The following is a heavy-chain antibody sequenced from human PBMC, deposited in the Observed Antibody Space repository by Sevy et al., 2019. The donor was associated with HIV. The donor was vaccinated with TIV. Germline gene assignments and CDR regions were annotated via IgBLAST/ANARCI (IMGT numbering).Heavy chain of an antibody. CDR3: ARGRNNYYGSGSYGY. Sequence: SETLSLTCAVYGGSFSGYYWSWIRQPPGKGLEWIGEINHSGSTNYNPSLKSRVTISVDTSKNQFSLKLSSVTAADTAVYYCARGRNNYYGSGSYGYWGQGTLVTVSS. J-gene: IGHJ4*02. CDR2: INHSGST. CDR1: GGSFSGYY. V-gene: IGHV4-34*01. D-gene: IGHD3-10*01.